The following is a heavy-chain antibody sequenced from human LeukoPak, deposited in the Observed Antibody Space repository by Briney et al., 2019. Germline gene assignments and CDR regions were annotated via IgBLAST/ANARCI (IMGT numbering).Heavy chain of an antibody. CDR3: ARAMDIEYYYYMDV. CDR2: ISSTASYI. CDR1: GFTFNRHS. Sequence: GGSLRLSCGGSGFTFNRHSMIWVRQAPGKGLEWVSSISSTASYIFYSDSVRGRFTISRDNAKNSLYLQMNSLRADDAAVYYCARAMDIEYYYYMDVWGKGTTVTVSS. V-gene: IGHV3-21*01. D-gene: IGHD5-12*01. J-gene: IGHJ6*03.